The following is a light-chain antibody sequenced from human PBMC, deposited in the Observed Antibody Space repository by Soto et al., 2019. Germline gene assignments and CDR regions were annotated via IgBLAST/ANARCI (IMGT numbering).Light chain of an antibody. CDR1: QTINNR. CDR2: DVS. J-gene: IGKJ1*01. V-gene: IGKV1-5*01. CDR3: QQYDSFWTM. Sequence: DIQMTQSPSTLSASVGDRVTIPCRASQTINNRLAWYQQKPGKAPKLLIYDVSTLESGVPSRFSGSGSGTEFTLTISSLQPDDFATYYRQQYDSFWTMFGQGTKVDIK.